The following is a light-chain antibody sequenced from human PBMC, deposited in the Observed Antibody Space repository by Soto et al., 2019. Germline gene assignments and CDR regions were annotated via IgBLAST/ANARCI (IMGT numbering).Light chain of an antibody. J-gene: IGLJ2*01. CDR3: AAWDDRLTGHVV. CDR2: SNN. Sequence: QAVVTQPPSASGTPGQRVTISCSGSSFNIGSNSVNWYQQLPGAAPKLLIYSNNQRPSGVPDRFSGSKSGTSASLAISGLQSEDEVDYYCAAWDDRLTGHVVFGGGTKLTVL. V-gene: IGLV1-44*01. CDR1: SFNIGSNS.